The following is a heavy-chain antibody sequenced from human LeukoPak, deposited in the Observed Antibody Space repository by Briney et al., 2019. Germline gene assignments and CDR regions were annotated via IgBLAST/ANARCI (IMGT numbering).Heavy chain of an antibody. CDR1: GGSISPYY. Sequence: TSETLSLTCTVSGGSISPYYWSWSRQPPGKGLEWIGYVHYSGSTKYNPSLKSRVTISLDTPKNQFSLRLSSVSAADTAVYYCARHYKSTRTTVFDDWGRGTLVTVSS. V-gene: IGHV4-59*08. CDR3: ARHYKSTRTTVFDD. D-gene: IGHD4-17*01. J-gene: IGHJ4*02. CDR2: VHYSGST.